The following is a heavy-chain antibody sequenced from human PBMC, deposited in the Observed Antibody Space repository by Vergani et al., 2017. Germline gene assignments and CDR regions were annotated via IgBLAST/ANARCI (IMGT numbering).Heavy chain of an antibody. CDR2: IYTSGST. CDR3: ARVGSLEPGGGYFQH. V-gene: IGHV4-4*07. D-gene: IGHD1-1*01. CDR1: GGSLSGYY. Sequence: QVQLQESGPGLVRPSETLSLTCTVSGGSLSGYYWSWIRQPAGKGLEWIGRIYTSGSTNYNPSLKSRVTMSVDTSKNQFSLKLSSVTAADTAVYYCARVGSLEPGGGYFQHWGQGTLVTVSS. J-gene: IGHJ1*01.